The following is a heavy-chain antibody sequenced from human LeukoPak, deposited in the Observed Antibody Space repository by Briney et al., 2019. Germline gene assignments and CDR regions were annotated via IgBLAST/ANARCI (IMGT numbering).Heavy chain of an antibody. CDR3: ASSGVRNESKAVAGTSFDY. Sequence: SETLSLTCAVYGGSFSGYYWSWIRQPPGKGLEWIGEINHSGSTNYDPSLKSRVTISVDTSKNQFSLKLSSVTAADTAVYYCASSGVRNESKAVAGTSFDYWGQGTLVTVSS. D-gene: IGHD6-19*01. J-gene: IGHJ4*02. CDR1: GGSFSGYY. V-gene: IGHV4-34*01. CDR2: INHSGST.